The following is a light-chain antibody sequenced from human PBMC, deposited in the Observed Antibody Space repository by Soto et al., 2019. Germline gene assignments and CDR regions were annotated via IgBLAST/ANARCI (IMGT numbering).Light chain of an antibody. Sequence: EIVLTQSPGTLSLSPGERATLSCRASQSVSSTYLAWYQQKPGQAPRLLIYGASSRATGIPDRFSGSGSGTDFTLTISTLEPEDFAMNYCQQYDTSPRYTFGQGTKLEIK. CDR3: QQYDTSPRYT. V-gene: IGKV3-20*01. J-gene: IGKJ2*01. CDR2: GAS. CDR1: QSVSSTY.